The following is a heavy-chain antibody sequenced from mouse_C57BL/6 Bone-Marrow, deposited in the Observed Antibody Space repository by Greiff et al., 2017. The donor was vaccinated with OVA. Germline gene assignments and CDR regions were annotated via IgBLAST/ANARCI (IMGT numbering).Heavy chain of an antibody. CDR2: ISYDGSN. CDR3: AREGEGNYHVR. V-gene: IGHV3-6*01. Sequence: EVKLQESGPGLVKPSQSLSLTCSVTGYSITSGYYWNWIRQFPGNKLEWMGYISYDGSNNYNPSLKKRISITRDTSKNQFFLKLNSVTTEDTATYYWAREGEGNYHVRWGQGTLVTVSA. D-gene: IGHD2-1*01. J-gene: IGHJ3*02. CDR1: GYSITSGYY.